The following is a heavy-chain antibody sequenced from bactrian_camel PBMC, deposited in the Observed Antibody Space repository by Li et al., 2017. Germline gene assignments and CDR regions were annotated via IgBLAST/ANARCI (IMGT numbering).Heavy chain of an antibody. CDR2: IYSDGSNT. Sequence: HVQLVESGGGAVQPGGSLRHSCAASGFTFSNSYMTWVRQAPGKGLEWVSVIYSDGSNTYYADSVKGRFTISRANDKNTVILQMNSLQPNDTAVYYCAARGLTVRRLCFVWNLWGKGTQVTVS. CDR1: GFTFSNSY. J-gene: IGHJ4*01. CDR3: AARGLTVRRLCFVWNL. V-gene: IGHV3S6*01. D-gene: IGHD4*01.